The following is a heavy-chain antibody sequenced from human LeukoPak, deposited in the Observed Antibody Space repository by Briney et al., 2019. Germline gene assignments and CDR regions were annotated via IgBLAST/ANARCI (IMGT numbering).Heavy chain of an antibody. CDR1: GYSFTSYY. CDR3: ARERRNGGNVDY. J-gene: IGHJ4*02. Sequence: ASVKVSCNSSGYSFTSYYMHWVRHAPGQGLEWMGFINPSGSSAAYAQKFQGRLTMTRDMFTSTDYMELTSLTSVDTGVYYCARERRNGGNVDYWGQGTLVTVSS. CDR2: INPSGSSA. V-gene: IGHV1-46*01. D-gene: IGHD4-23*01.